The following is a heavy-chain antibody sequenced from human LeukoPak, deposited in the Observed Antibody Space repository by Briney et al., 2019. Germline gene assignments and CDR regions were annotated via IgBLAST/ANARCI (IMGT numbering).Heavy chain of an antibody. Sequence: ASVKVSCKVSGYTLTELSMHWVRQAPGKGLEGMGVFDPEDGETIYAQKFQGRVTMTEDTSTDTAYMELSSLRSEDTAVYYCATVRCSSTSCYYLDYWGQGTLVTVSS. D-gene: IGHD2-2*01. J-gene: IGHJ4*02. CDR3: ATVRCSSTSCYYLDY. CDR2: FDPEDGET. CDR1: GYTLTELS. V-gene: IGHV1-24*01.